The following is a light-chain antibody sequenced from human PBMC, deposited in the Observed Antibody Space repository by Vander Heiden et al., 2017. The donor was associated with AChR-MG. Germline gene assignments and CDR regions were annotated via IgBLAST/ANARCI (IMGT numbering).Light chain of an antibody. J-gene: IGKJ2*01. CDR2: GSS. CDR1: QSVSSSY. V-gene: IGKV3-20*01. Sequence: EIVLTQSPGTLSLSPGERATLSCRASQSVSSSYLAWYQQKPGQAPRLLIYGSSRRATGIPDMISGSGAGKDFTLIISRREPEDVAVYYCQQDGSSYTFGQGTKLEIK. CDR3: QQDGSSYT.